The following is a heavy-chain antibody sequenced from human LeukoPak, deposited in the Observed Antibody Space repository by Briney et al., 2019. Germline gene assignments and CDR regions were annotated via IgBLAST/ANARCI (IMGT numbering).Heavy chain of an antibody. J-gene: IGHJ3*02. Sequence: GALRLSCAASGFTFSSYSMNWVRQAPGKGLEWVSSISSSSSYIYYADSVKGRFTISRDNAKNSLYLQMNNLRAEDTAVYYCASEGYFDWFNAFDIWGQGTMVTVSS. V-gene: IGHV3-21*01. CDR2: ISSSSSYI. CDR1: GFTFSSYS. CDR3: ASEGYFDWFNAFDI. D-gene: IGHD3-9*01.